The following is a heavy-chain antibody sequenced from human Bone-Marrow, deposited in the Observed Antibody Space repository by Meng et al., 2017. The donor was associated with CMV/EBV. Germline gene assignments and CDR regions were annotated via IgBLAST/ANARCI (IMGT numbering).Heavy chain of an antibody. D-gene: IGHD5-24*01. J-gene: IGHJ4*02. Sequence: SCKASGFTFDGYAMHWVRQAPGRGLEWVSGISWKSDSRGYADSVKGRFIVSRDNAKNSLFLQMNSLRPEDTALYYCVKDIGYNYWGNYFDYWGQGSLVTVSS. CDR2: ISWKSDSR. CDR1: GFTFDGYA. V-gene: IGHV3-9*01. CDR3: VKDIGYNYWGNYFDY.